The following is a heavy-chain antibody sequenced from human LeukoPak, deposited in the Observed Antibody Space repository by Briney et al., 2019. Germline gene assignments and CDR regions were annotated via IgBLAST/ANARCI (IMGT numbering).Heavy chain of an antibody. D-gene: IGHD5-24*01. J-gene: IGHJ5*02. CDR1: GFTFSNYW. Sequence: GGSLRLSCVASGFTFSNYWMIWVRQAPGKGLEWVGNIKQDGSEKRYADSVRGRFTISRDNAQTSLYLQMNSLRAEDTAVYYCARASDPWLQLTWGQGTLVTVSS. CDR2: IKQDGSEK. CDR3: ARASDPWLQLT. V-gene: IGHV3-7*05.